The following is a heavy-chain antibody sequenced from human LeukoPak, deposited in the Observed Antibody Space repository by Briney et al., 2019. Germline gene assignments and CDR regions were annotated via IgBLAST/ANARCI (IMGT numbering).Heavy chain of an antibody. V-gene: IGHV1-8*01. J-gene: IGHJ6*02. CDR3: ARGAFWSLPPYGMDV. Sequence: ASVKVSCKASGYTFTSYDINWVRQATGQGLEWMGWMNPNSGNTGYAQKFQGRVTMTRSTSISTAYMELSSLRSEDTAVYYCARGAFWSLPPYGMDVWGQGTTVTVSS. D-gene: IGHD3-3*01. CDR2: MNPNSGNT. CDR1: GYTFTSYD.